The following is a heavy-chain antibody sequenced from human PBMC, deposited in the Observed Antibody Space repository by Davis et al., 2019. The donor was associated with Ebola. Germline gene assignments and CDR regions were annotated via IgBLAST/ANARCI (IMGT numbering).Heavy chain of an antibody. CDR3: AKAFVVTAPRPYFDY. D-gene: IGHD2-21*02. V-gene: IGHV3-23*01. CDR1: GGSITSYY. Sequence: GGSLRLSCSVSGGSITSYYWSWIRQPPGKGLEWVSAISGSGGSTYYADSVKGRFTISRDNSKNTLYLQMNSLRAEDTAVYYCAKAFVVTAPRPYFDYWGQGTLVTVSS. CDR2: ISGSGGST. J-gene: IGHJ4*02.